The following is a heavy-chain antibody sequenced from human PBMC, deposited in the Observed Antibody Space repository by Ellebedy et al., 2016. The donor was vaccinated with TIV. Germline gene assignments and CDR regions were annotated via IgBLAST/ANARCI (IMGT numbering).Heavy chain of an antibody. CDR2: VSGGGDT. D-gene: IGHD2-2*01. J-gene: IGHJ4*02. CDR1: GFTFGFSFSRYA. V-gene: IGHV3-23*01. CDR3: ARGTVGSCTGTSCYPLDY. Sequence: PGGSLRLSCAASGFTFGFSFSRYAMSWVRQAPGKGLEWVSIVSGGGDTYYTDSVKGRFTISRDNSKNTVYLQMNSLTDEDTAVYYCARGTVGSCTGTSCYPLDYWGQGTLVTVSS.